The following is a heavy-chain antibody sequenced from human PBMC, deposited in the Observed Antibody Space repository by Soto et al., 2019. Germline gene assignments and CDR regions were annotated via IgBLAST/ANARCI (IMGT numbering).Heavy chain of an antibody. D-gene: IGHD2-2*01. CDR3: GKTHQGEYAFDI. Sequence: PSETLALTCTVSGRSISNYYWSRIRQPPGKGLEWIGFISNTGSTSYNPSLNSRVTMSVDTSKNQISLRLSSATAAATAMYFCGKTHQGEYAFDIWGQGTLVTVSS. CDR1: GRSISNYY. V-gene: IGHV4-4*08. CDR2: ISNTGST. J-gene: IGHJ3*02.